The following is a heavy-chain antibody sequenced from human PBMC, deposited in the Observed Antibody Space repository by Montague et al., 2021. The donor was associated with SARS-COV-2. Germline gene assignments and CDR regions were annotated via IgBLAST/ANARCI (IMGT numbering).Heavy chain of an antibody. J-gene: IGHJ4*02. CDR2: FDYSGNT. Sequence: SETLSLTCTVTGGPISGSSYYWGWIRHSPGQGLEWIASFDYSGNTYYSPSLKIRLTISVDTSKNQFSLKLNSVTDADTALYYCARREYRYCCGYWGQGTLVTVSS. CDR3: ARREYRYCCGY. V-gene: IGHV4-39*01. D-gene: IGHD3-16*02. CDR1: GGPISGSSYY.